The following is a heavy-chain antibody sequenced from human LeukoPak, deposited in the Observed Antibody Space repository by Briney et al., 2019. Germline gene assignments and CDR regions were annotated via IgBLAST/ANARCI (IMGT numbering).Heavy chain of an antibody. J-gene: IGHJ4*02. D-gene: IGHD3-3*01. V-gene: IGHV4-59*08. CDR2: IYYSGST. CDR1: GGSISSYY. CDR3: GRWGWSGYYPPDY. Sequence: SETLSLTCTVSGGSISSYYWSWIRQPPGKGLEWIGYIYYSGSTNYNPSLKSRVTISVDTSKNQFSLKLSSVTAAGTAVYYCGRWGWSGYYPPDYWGQGTLVTVSS.